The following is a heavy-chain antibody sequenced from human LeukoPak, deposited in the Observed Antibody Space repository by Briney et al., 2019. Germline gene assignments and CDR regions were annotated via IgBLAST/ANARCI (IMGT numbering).Heavy chain of an antibody. D-gene: IGHD5-24*01. J-gene: IGHJ4*02. CDR2: INPSGGST. Sequence: GASVKVSCKASGYTFTTYYMHWVRQAPGQGLQWMGIINPSGGSTSYAQKFQGRVTMTRDTSTSTVYMELSSLRSDDTAIYYCARSVKMPTIVHWGQGPLVTVSS. CDR3: ARSVKMPTIVH. CDR1: GYTFTTYY. V-gene: IGHV1-46*03.